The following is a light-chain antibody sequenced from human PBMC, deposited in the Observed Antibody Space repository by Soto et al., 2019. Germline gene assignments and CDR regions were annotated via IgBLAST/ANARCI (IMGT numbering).Light chain of an antibody. CDR1: SSDVGGYNY. CDR3: SSYTSSSTSYV. J-gene: IGLJ1*01. Sequence: LTQPASVSGSPGQSITISCTGTSSDVGGYNYVSWYQQHPGKAPKLMIYDVSNRPSGVSNRFSGSKSGNAASLTISGLQAEDEADYYCSSYTSSSTSYVFGTGTKVTVL. V-gene: IGLV2-14*01. CDR2: DVS.